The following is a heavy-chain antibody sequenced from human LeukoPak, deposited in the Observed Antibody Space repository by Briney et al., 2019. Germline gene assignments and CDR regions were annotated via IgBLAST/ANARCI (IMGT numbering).Heavy chain of an antibody. V-gene: IGHV1-8*03. CDR1: GYTFTSCD. Sequence: ASVKVSCKASGYTFTSCDINWVRQATGQGLEWMGWMNPNSGNTGYAQKFQGRVTITRNTSISTAYMELSSLRSEDTAVYYCAREDIVVVPPSRPFDPWGQGTLVTVSS. CDR2: MNPNSGNT. CDR3: AREDIVVVPPSRPFDP. D-gene: IGHD2-2*01. J-gene: IGHJ5*02.